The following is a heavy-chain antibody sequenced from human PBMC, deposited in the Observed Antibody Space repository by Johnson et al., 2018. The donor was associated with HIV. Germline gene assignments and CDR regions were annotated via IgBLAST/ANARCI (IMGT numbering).Heavy chain of an antibody. Sequence: VQLVESGGGVVRPGGSLRLSCAASGFTFSTNWMHWVRQAPGKGLVWVARINTAGGSTSYVDSVKGRFTVSRDNAKNTLYLQMNSLRADDTAVYYCAREGPSERAGFDIWGQGTMVTVSS. J-gene: IGHJ3*02. CDR3: AREGPSERAGFDI. V-gene: IGHV3-74*01. CDR2: INTAGGST. CDR1: GFTFSTNW.